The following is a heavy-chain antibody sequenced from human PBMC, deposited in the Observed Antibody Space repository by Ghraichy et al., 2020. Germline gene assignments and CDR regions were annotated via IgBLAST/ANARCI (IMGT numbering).Heavy chain of an antibody. V-gene: IGHV3-23*01. J-gene: IGHJ4*02. CDR3: ATAGWYNWNSY. D-gene: IGHD1-7*01. CDR1: GFTFSSYA. Sequence: GGSLRLSCAASGFTFSSYAMSWVRQAPGKGLEWVSAISGSGGSTYYADSVKGRFTISRDNSKNTLYLQMNSLRAEDTAVYYCATAGWYNWNSYWGQGTLVTVSS. CDR2: ISGSGGST.